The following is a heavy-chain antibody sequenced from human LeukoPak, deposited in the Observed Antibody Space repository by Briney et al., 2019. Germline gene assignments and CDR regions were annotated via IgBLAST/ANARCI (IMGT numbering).Heavy chain of an antibody. CDR3: ARYRRAGHWYFDL. Sequence: PGGSLRLSCAASGFTFDDYGMSWVRQAPGKGLEWVSAINWIGGITNYVDSVKGRFTISRDNAKNSLYLQMSSLRAEDTALYYCARYRRAGHWYFDLWGRGTRVTVSS. V-gene: IGHV3-20*04. CDR2: INWIGGIT. J-gene: IGHJ2*01. CDR1: GFTFDDYG. D-gene: IGHD3-16*02.